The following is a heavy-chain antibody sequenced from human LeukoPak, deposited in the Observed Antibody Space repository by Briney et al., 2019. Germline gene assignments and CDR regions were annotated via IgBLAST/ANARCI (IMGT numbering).Heavy chain of an antibody. CDR2: IYYSGST. D-gene: IGHD4-23*01. J-gene: IGHJ4*02. CDR1: GGFISSYY. CDR3: ARATVVTLLFDY. Sequence: SETLSLTCTVSGGFISSYYWSWIRQPPGKGLEWIGYIYYSGSTNYNPSLKSRVTISVDTSKNQFSLKLSSVTAADTAVYYCARATVVTLLFDYWGQGTLVTVSS. V-gene: IGHV4-59*01.